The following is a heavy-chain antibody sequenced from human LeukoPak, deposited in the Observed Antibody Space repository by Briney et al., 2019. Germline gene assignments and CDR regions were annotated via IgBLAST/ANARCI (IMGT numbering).Heavy chain of an antibody. CDR1: GFTFSSYS. CDR3: VRPRGIAAAGIFGAFDY. CDR2: ISSSSSYI. V-gene: IGHV3-21*01. Sequence: GGSLRLSCAASGFTFSSYSMNWVRQAPGKGLEWVSSISSSSSYIYYADSVKGRFTISRDNAKNSLYLQMNSLRAEDTAVYYCVRPRGIAAAGIFGAFDYWGQGILVTVSS. D-gene: IGHD6-13*01. J-gene: IGHJ4*02.